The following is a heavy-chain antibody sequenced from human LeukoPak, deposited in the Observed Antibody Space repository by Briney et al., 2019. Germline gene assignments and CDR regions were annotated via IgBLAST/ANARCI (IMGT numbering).Heavy chain of an antibody. D-gene: IGHD4-17*01. J-gene: IGHJ3*01. V-gene: IGHV4-34*01. CDR3: AREPVPQDYGDTVNAYDL. CDR2: IHHDGRT. Sequence: SETLSLTCAASGGSLSGHYWSWIRQSPGKGLEWIGDIHHDGRTKYSPSLKSRVSILLDTSKNKVSLRLTPVTAADTALYFCAREPVPQDYGDTVNAYDLWGQGTMVIVSS. CDR1: GGSLSGHY.